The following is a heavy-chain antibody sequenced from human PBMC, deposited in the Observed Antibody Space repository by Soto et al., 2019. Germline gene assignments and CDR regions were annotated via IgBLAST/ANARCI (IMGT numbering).Heavy chain of an antibody. D-gene: IGHD5-12*01. CDR1: GGSFSSGSYY. CDR3: AKGVRLLLGY. Sequence: QVQLQESGPGLVKPSETLSLTCTVSGGSFSSGSYYYYWIRQPPGKGLEWIGYIYYSGSTNYNSSLKTRGTISLDTSKNQFSLNLTSVTAADTAVKDCAKGVRLLLGYWGQGTLVTVSS. CDR2: IYYSGST. J-gene: IGHJ4*02. V-gene: IGHV4-61*01.